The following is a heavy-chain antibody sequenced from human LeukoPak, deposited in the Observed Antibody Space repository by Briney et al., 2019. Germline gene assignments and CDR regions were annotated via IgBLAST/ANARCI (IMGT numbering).Heavy chain of an antibody. CDR3: ARVESGYYDFWSGYLDYYYYMDV. CDR2: ISAYNGNT. V-gene: IGHV1-18*01. CDR1: GYTFTSYG. J-gene: IGHJ6*03. D-gene: IGHD3-3*01. Sequence: ASVKVSCKASGYTFTSYGISWVRQAPGQGLEWMGWISAYNGNTNYAQKFQGRVTITRNTSISTAYMELSSLRSEDTAVYYCARVESGYYDFWSGYLDYYYYMDVWGKGTTITVSS.